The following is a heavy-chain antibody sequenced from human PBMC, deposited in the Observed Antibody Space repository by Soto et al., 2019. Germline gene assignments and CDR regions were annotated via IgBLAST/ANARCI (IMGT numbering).Heavy chain of an antibody. CDR1: GITIRAYA. Sequence: DVQLLESGGNLVQPGGSLRLSCEVSGITIRAYAMSWARRAPGKGLEWVAAITGGGSNTHYEDSVKGRFTISRDDSKNTLHLQMSILSVDGTAIYYCSLGKSYYWNYWGQGIQVTVSS. J-gene: IGHJ4*02. CDR2: ITGGGSNT. V-gene: IGHV3-23*01. D-gene: IGHD1-26*01. CDR3: SLGKSYYWNY.